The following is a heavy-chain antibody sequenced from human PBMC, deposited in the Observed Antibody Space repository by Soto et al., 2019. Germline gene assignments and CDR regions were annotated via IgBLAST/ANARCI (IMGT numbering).Heavy chain of an antibody. V-gene: IGHV4-31*02. CDR3: ARVLSSGFYQHGNFFDY. D-gene: IGHD3-3*01. CDR2: IYYSGST. J-gene: IGHJ4*02. Sequence: WTWIRQHPGKGLEWIGYIYYSGSTSYNPSLESRVSISVDTSKNGFSLKLNSVAAADTAVYYCARVLSSGFYQHGNFFDYWGQGTLVTVSS.